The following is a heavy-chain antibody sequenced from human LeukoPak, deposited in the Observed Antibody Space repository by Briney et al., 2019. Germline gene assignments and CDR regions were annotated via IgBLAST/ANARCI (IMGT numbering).Heavy chain of an antibody. Sequence: GGSLRLSCAASGFTVSSYAMSWVRQAPGKGLEWVSAISGSGGSTYYAASVKGRFTISRDNSKNTLYLKINTPRVEDTAVYYCAKRYYDFPLDYWGQGTLVTVSS. CDR2: ISGSGGST. CDR1: GFTVSSYA. V-gene: IGHV3-23*01. CDR3: AKRYYDFPLDY. D-gene: IGHD3-3*01. J-gene: IGHJ4*02.